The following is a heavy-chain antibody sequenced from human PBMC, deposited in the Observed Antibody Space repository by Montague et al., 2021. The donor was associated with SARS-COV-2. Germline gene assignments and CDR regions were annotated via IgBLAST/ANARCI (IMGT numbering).Heavy chain of an antibody. CDR3: ARGQPPRITFGGIISYGLDV. CDR2: INHSGRT. CDR1: GGSFSGYY. Sequence: SETLSLTCAVYGGSFSGYYWTWIRQPPGKGLEWIGEINHSGRTNYNPSLKSRVTISVDTSKNQFSLKLRSVTAAATAVYYCARGQPPRITFGGIISYGLDVWGQGTTVTVSS. V-gene: IGHV4-34*01. D-gene: IGHD3-16*02. J-gene: IGHJ6*02.